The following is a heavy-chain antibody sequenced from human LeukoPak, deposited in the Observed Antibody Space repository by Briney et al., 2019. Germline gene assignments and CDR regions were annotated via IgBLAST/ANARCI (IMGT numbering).Heavy chain of an antibody. CDR2: INHSGST. V-gene: IGHV4-34*01. D-gene: IGHD3-10*01. CDR1: GGSFSGYY. J-gene: IGHJ4*02. Sequence: SETLSLTCAVYGGSFSGYYWSWIRQPPGKGLEWIGEINHSGSTNYNPSLKSRVTISVDTSKNRFSLKLSSVTAADTAVYYCARGVFYYGSGTQRNFDYWGQGTLVTVSS. CDR3: ARGVFYYGSGTQRNFDY.